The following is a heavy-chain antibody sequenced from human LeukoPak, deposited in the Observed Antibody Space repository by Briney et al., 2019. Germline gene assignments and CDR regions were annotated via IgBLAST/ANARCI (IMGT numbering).Heavy chain of an antibody. Sequence: GGSLRLSCAASGFTFSNAWMSWVRQAPGKGLEWVGRIKSKTDGGTTDYAAPVKGRFTISRDDSKNTLYLQMNSLKTEDTAVYYCARSPTFQRIVVAFDIWGQGTMVTVSS. V-gene: IGHV3-15*01. CDR2: IKSKTDGGTT. J-gene: IGHJ3*02. CDR3: ARSPTFQRIVVAFDI. D-gene: IGHD3-22*01. CDR1: GFTFSNAW.